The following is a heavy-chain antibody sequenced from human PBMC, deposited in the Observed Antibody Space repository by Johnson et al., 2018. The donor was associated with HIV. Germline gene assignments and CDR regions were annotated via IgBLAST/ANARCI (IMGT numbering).Heavy chain of an antibody. CDR3: AREGEPDGFDI. Sequence: VQLVESGGGVVRPGGSLRVSCTASGFTFDEYGMSWVRQAPGKGLEWVANIKEDVSEKYYVDSVRGRFTISRDNAKNSLYLQMNSLRAEDTAVYYCAREGEPDGFDIWGQGTMVTVSS. V-gene: IGHV3-7*01. J-gene: IGHJ3*02. CDR2: IKEDVSEK. CDR1: GFTFDEYG. D-gene: IGHD3-16*01.